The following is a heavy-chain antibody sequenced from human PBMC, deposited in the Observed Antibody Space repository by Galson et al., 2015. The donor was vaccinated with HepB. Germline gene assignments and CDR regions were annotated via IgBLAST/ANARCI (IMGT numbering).Heavy chain of an antibody. Sequence: SVKVSCKASGYSFNTYAMHWVRQAPGQRLEWMGWINAGNGDTKYSQNFQGRVTFTRDTSASTAYMELSSLRSEDTSVYYCARKIKGGDVLDIWGQGTMVTVSS. CDR2: INAGNGDT. J-gene: IGHJ3*02. D-gene: IGHD3-16*01. V-gene: IGHV1-3*01. CDR1: GYSFNTYA. CDR3: ARKIKGGDVLDI.